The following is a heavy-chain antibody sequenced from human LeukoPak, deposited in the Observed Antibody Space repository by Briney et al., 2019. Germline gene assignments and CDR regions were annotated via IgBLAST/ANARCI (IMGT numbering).Heavy chain of an antibody. CDR2: ISSGSSTI. CDR3: ARVRSGLYFDY. D-gene: IGHD6-19*01. V-gene: IGHV3-48*02. Sequence: GGSLRLSCAASGFTFSSYSMSWVRQAPGKGLGWVSYISSGSSTIYYADSVKGRFTISRDNVKNSLYLQMSSLRDEDTAVYYGARVRSGLYFDYWGQGTLVTVSS. CDR1: GFTFSSYS. J-gene: IGHJ4*02.